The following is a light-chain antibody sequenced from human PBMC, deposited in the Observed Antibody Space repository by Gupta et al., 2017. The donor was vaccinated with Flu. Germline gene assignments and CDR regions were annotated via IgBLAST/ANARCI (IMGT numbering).Light chain of an antibody. CDR1: QTVRRW. J-gene: IGKJ1*01. Sequence: ASVGDTVTITCRASQTVRRWLAWYQQKPGKAPKLLIYEASSLQSGVPSRFSGSGSGTXFTLTIXSLQPDDFATYYCQQDSSAPRTFGXGTKVEIK. CDR2: EAS. CDR3: QQDSSAPRT. V-gene: IGKV1-5*03.